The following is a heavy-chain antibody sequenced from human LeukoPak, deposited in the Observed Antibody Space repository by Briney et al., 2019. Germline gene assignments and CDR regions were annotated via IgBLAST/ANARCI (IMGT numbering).Heavy chain of an antibody. Sequence: PGGSLRLSCAASGFTFSSYAMSWVRQAPGKGLEWVAVISYDGSNKYYADSVKGRFTISRDNSKNTLYLQMNSLRAEDTAVYYCARDGAAEYYGSGSYLGDFDYWGQGTLVTVSS. J-gene: IGHJ4*02. CDR2: ISYDGSNK. V-gene: IGHV3-30-3*01. CDR1: GFTFSSYA. CDR3: ARDGAAEYYGSGSYLGDFDY. D-gene: IGHD3-10*01.